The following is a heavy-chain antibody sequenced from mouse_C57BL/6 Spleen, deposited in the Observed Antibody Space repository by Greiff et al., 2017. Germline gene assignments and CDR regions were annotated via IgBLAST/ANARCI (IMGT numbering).Heavy chain of an antibody. D-gene: IGHD2-1*01. Sequence: QVQLKQPGAELVKPGASVKLSCKASGYTFTSYWMHWVKQRPGQGLEWIGMIHPNSGSTNYNEKFKSKATLTVDKSSSTAYMQLSSLTSEDSAVYYCARDYYGNWFAYWGQGTLVTVSA. CDR2: IHPNSGST. CDR1: GYTFTSYW. V-gene: IGHV1-64*01. CDR3: ARDYYGNWFAY. J-gene: IGHJ3*01.